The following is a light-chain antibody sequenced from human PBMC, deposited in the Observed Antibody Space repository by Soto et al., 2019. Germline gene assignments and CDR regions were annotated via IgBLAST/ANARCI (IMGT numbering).Light chain of an antibody. Sequence: DIQLTQSPSSLSASVGDRVTITCQASQDINNYLVWYQQKPGKAPKFLIFDESILETGVPSRFRGSGSWTDFTFTINSLQPEDIATYYCQQYHNLPQTFGQGTKVEIK. CDR3: QQYHNLPQT. CDR1: QDINNY. CDR2: DES. J-gene: IGKJ1*01. V-gene: IGKV1-33*01.